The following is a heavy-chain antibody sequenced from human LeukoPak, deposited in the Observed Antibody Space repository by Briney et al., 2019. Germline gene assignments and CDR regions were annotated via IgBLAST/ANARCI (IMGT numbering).Heavy chain of an antibody. Sequence: PGRSLRLSCAASGFTISNYAMHWVRQAPGKGLEWVAVISYDGSKKYYADSVKGRFTTSRDNSNNALYLQMNSLRTEDTAVYYCVSGAAGRFDYWGQGTLVTVSS. CDR3: VSGAAGRFDY. CDR2: ISYDGSKK. CDR1: GFTISNYA. V-gene: IGHV3-30-3*01. D-gene: IGHD6-13*01. J-gene: IGHJ4*02.